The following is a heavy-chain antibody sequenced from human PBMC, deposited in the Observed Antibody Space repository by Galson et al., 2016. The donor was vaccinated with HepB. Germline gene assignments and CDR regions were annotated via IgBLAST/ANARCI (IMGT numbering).Heavy chain of an antibody. D-gene: IGHD3-22*01. Sequence: CAISGDSVSSKSAAWNWIRQSPSRGLEWLGRTYYRSKWYSGYAVSLKSRISINPDTSKNQFSLQLNFVTPEDTAVYYCARDAKSVDSSGSNLDYWGQGTLVTVSS. CDR1: GDSVSSKSAA. V-gene: IGHV6-1*01. J-gene: IGHJ4*02. CDR2: TYYRSKWYS. CDR3: ARDAKSVDSSGSNLDY.